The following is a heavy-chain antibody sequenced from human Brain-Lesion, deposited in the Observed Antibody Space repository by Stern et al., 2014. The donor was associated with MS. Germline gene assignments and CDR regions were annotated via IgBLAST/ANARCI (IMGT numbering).Heavy chain of an antibody. CDR1: GFTFSSYW. V-gene: IGHV3-7*01. Sequence: EVQLVESGGGLVQPGGSLRLSCVASGFTFSSYWMNWVRQAPGKGLEWVANIKQDGSEKFYGDSVKGRVTISRDNTKSSLYLQVNNLRAEDTAVYYCARRRFVDTAMDYWGQGTLVTVSS. CDR2: IKQDGSEK. D-gene: IGHD5-18*01. J-gene: IGHJ4*02. CDR3: ARRRFVDTAMDY.